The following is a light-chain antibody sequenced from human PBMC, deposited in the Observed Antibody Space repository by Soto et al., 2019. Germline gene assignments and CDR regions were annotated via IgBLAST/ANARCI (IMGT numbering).Light chain of an antibody. V-gene: IGKV3-20*01. J-gene: IGKJ1*01. Sequence: EVVMTQSPGTLSLSRGERSTFXXRASQSVSSNYLAWYQQKPGQAPRLXIYGAFKRATGIPDRFSGSGSGTDFTLTISRMEPEDFAVYCCQQYGSSPRTFGQGTKVDIK. CDR1: QSVSSNY. CDR3: QQYGSSPRT. CDR2: GAF.